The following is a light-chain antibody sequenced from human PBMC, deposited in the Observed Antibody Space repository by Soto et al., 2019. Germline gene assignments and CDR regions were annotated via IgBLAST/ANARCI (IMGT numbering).Light chain of an antibody. CDR1: QNIRNY. CDR2: AAS. Sequence: DIPMTQSPSSLSASVGDRVTITRRASQNIRNYLNWYQQRPGKTPNLLVYAASNLRGGVPSRFSGSGSGTVFTLTINSLQPEDFATYYCQQIHSTSSYTFGQGTRVDIK. J-gene: IGKJ2*01. V-gene: IGKV1-39*01. CDR3: QQIHSTSSYT.